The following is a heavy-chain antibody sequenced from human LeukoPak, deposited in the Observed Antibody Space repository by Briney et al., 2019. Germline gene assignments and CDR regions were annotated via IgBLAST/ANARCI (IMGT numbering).Heavy chain of an antibody. CDR1: GFTFSTYG. Sequence: AGGSLRLSCVASGFTFSTYGMSWVRQAPGKGLEWVSAISGSGGSTYYADSVKGRFIISRDNSKNTLYLQINSLRAEDTAAYYCTKDRGRYSNLLDAFDIWGQGTKVTVSS. CDR2: ISGSGGST. J-gene: IGHJ3*02. V-gene: IGHV3-23*01. D-gene: IGHD1-26*01. CDR3: TKDRGRYSNLLDAFDI.